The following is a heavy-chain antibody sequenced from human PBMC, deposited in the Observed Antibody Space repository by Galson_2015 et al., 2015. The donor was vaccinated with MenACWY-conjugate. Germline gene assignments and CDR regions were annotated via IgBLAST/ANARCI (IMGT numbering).Heavy chain of an antibody. V-gene: IGHV1-69*06. Sequence: QSGAEVKKPGESLRISCKASGGTFSSYAISWVRQAPGQGLEWMGGIIPIFGTANYAQKFQGRATITADKSTSTAYMELSSLRSEDTAVYYCARFTIGKGDHGGGYWYFDLWGRGTLVTVSS. J-gene: IGHJ2*01. D-gene: IGHD3-10*01. CDR2: IIPIFGTA. CDR1: GGTFSSYA. CDR3: ARFTIGKGDHGGGYWYFDL.